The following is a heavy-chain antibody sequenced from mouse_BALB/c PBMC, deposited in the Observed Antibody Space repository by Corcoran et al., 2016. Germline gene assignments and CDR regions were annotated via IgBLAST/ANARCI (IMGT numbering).Heavy chain of an antibody. V-gene: IGHV9-1*02. CDR3: AREYDGYFPWFAY. Sequence: QIQLVQSGPELKKPGETVKISCKASGYTFTNYGMNWVKQAPGKGLKWMGWINTYTGEPTYADDFKGRFAFSLETSASTAYLQINNLKNEDMATYFCAREYDGYFPWFAYWGQGTLVTVSA. D-gene: IGHD2-3*01. J-gene: IGHJ3*01. CDR1: GYTFTNYG. CDR2: INTYTGEP.